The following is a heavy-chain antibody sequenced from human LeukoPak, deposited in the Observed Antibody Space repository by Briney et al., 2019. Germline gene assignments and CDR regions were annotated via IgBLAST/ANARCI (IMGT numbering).Heavy chain of an antibody. CDR3: TLIQGWGSGSYYRDF. CDR2: DKSRSAGETT. CDR1: GFSMSNDW. Sequence: GGSLRLSCAASGFSMSNDWMSWVRQAPGKGLEWVARDKSRSAGETTDYAAPVKGRFTITRDDSKNTLYLQMNSLKTEDTAVYYCTLIQGWGSGSYYRDFWGQGTLVTVSS. D-gene: IGHD3-10*01. V-gene: IGHV3-15*01. J-gene: IGHJ4*02.